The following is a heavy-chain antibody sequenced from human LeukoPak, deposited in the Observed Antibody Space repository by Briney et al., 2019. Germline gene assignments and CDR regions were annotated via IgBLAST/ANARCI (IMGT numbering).Heavy chain of an antibody. V-gene: IGHV3-49*04. CDR3: TRDCGGDCYPSDY. CDR2: IRSKAYGGTT. J-gene: IGHJ4*02. Sequence: PGGSLRLSCTASGFTFGDYAMSWVRQAPGKGLEWVGFIRSKAYGGTTEYAASVKGRFTISRDDSKSIAYLQMNSLKTEDTAVYYCTRDCGGDCYPSDYWGQGTLVTVSS. D-gene: IGHD2-21*02. CDR1: GFTFGDYA.